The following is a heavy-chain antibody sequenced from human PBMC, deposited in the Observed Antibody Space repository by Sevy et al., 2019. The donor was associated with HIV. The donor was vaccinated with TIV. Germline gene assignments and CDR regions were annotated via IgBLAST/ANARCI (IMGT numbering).Heavy chain of an antibody. J-gene: IGHJ4*02. CDR1: GFTFSKYS. Sequence: GGSLRLSCAASGFTFSKYSMSWVRQPPGKGLEWVSTLSFGCGEINHADSVKGRFTISRDNSKNSPYLQMNNLRAEDTAVYCCASDGCTKPHDYWGQGTLVTVSS. CDR2: LSFGCGEI. CDR3: ASDGCTKPHDY. V-gene: IGHV3-23*01. D-gene: IGHD2-8*01.